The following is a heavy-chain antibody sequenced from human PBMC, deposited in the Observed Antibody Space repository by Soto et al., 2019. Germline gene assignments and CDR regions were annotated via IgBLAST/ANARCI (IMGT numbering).Heavy chain of an antibody. J-gene: IGHJ6*02. CDR3: AGYGAQGEVYYCYGMDV. Sequence: GASVKVSCKASGYTFTSYGISWVRQAPGQGLEWMGWISAYNGNTNYAQKLQGRVTTTTDTSTSTAYMELRSLRSDDTAVYYCAGYGAQGEVYYCYGMDVWGQGTTVTVSS. V-gene: IGHV1-18*01. CDR1: GYTFTSYG. D-gene: IGHD2-8*01. CDR2: ISAYNGNT.